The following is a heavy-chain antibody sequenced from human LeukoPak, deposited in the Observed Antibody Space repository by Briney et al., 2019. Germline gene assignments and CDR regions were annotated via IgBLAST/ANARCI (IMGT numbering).Heavy chain of an antibody. V-gene: IGHV3-30*02. J-gene: IGHJ4*02. CDR3: AREGGTVVVGRFDY. Sequence: GGSLRLSCAASGIDFRAPGMHRVRQAPGMGLDWVTFIQTDGSDKYYAASVAGRFTISRDNSKNTVYLHMNSLRPDDTALYYCAREGGTVVVGRFDYWGQGTLVTVSS. CDR2: IQTDGSDK. D-gene: IGHD2-2*01. CDR1: GIDFRAPG.